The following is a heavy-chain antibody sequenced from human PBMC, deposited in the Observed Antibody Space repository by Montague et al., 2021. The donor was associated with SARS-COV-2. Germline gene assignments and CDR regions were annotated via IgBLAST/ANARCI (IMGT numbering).Heavy chain of an antibody. J-gene: IGHJ3*02. Sequence: TLFLTCTVSGGSISSGSYYWSWIRQPAGKGLEWIGRIYTSGSTNYNPSLKSRVTISVDTSKNQFSLKLSSVTAADTAVYYCARVPPYYYDSSGYYSGAFDIWGQGTMVTVSS. CDR2: IYTSGST. V-gene: IGHV4-61*02. CDR3: ARVPPYYYDSSGYYSGAFDI. CDR1: GGSISSGSYY. D-gene: IGHD3-22*01.